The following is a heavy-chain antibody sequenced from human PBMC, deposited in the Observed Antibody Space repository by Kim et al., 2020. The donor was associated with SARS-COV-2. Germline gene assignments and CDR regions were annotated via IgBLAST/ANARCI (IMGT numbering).Heavy chain of an antibody. CDR3: ARASSTSCPCYYMDV. CDR1: EFTFSTYW. CDR2: ISSSGNST. V-gene: IGHV3-74*01. D-gene: IGHD2-2*01. J-gene: IGHJ6*03. Sequence: GGSLRLSCAASEFTFSTYWMYWVRQAPGEGLVWVSRISSSGNSTNYADSVKGRFTISRDNAKNTLYLQMNSLRAEDTAVYYCARASSTSCPCYYMDVWGKGTTVTVSS.